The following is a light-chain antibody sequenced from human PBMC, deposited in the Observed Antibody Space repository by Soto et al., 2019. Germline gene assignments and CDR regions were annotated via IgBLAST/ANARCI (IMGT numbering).Light chain of an antibody. CDR1: QSVRSNY. CDR2: GAS. Sequence: EIVLTQSPGTLSLSSGERATLSCRASQSVRSNYLAWYQQKLGQAPRLLIYGASSRATGIPDRFGGSGSGTGFTLTISRLEPEDFAVYYCQQYASSPLTFGGGTKVEIK. V-gene: IGKV3-20*01. CDR3: QQYASSPLT. J-gene: IGKJ4*01.